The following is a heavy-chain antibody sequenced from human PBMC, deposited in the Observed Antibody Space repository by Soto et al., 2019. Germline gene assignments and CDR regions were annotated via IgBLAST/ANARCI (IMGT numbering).Heavy chain of an antibody. D-gene: IGHD3-10*01. CDR3: ARDRLMYTDVLLWFGNAFDI. CDR2: IIPIFGTA. Sequence: SVKVSCKASGGTFSSYAISWVRQAPGQGLEWMGGIIPIFGTANYAQKFQGRVTITADESTSTAYMELSSLRSEDTAVYYCARDRLMYTDVLLWFGNAFDIWGQGTMVTVSS. V-gene: IGHV1-69*13. CDR1: GGTFSSYA. J-gene: IGHJ3*02.